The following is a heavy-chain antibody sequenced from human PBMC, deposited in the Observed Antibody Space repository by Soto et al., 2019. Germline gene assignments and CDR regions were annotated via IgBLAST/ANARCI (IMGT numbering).Heavy chain of an antibody. V-gene: IGHV3-33*01. CDR3: VGGTGYWGRSDY. J-gene: IGHJ4*02. Sequence: QVQLVESGGGVIQPGKSLRLSCSASGFAFSTYGMHWVRQAPGKGLEWVAVIWADGSRQFYGDSVEGRFTISRDNSKNILHLKMNSLRVDATAVYYCVGGTGYWGRSDYWGQGTLVTVSS. CDR2: IWADGSRQ. CDR1: GFAFSTYG. D-gene: IGHD3-9*01.